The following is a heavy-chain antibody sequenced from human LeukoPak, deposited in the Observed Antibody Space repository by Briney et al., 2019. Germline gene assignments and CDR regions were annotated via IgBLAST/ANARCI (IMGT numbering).Heavy chain of an antibody. Sequence: PVASAKVSCKASGYTFTSYGISWVRQAPGQGLEWMGWISAYNGNTNYARKLQGTVTMNTDTSTSTAYMELRSLRSEDTAVYYCARGIPADGCPWGQGTLVTVSS. CDR2: ISAYNGNT. CDR1: GYTFTSYG. CDR3: ARGIPADGCP. V-gene: IGHV1-18*01. D-gene: IGHD6-13*01. J-gene: IGHJ4*02.